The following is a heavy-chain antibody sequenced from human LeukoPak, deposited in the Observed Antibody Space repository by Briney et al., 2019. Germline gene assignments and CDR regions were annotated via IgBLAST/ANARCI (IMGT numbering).Heavy chain of an antibody. J-gene: IGHJ6*03. V-gene: IGHV3-23*01. D-gene: IGHD3-10*01. CDR3: AKEEWGFGEFPLFMDV. CDR1: GFTFSSYG. Sequence: GGSLRLSCAASGFTFSSYGMSWVRQAPGKGLEWVSAISGSGGSTYYADSVKGRFTISRDNSKNTLYLQMNSLRAEDTAVYYCAKEEWGFGEFPLFMDVWGKGTTVTISS. CDR2: ISGSGGST.